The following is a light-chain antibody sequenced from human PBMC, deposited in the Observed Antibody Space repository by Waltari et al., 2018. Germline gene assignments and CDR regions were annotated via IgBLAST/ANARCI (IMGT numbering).Light chain of an antibody. V-gene: IGKV3-15*01. CDR3: QQYIAYPWT. CDR1: QNIGTS. Sequence: EIEMTQSPASLSVSPGETAILTCRASQNIGTSLSWFQLRPGRGPRHLIYGASTRATGNPARFRASGSGTEFSLTISSLQSDDFAVYYCQQYIAYPWTFGPGTRVDIK. CDR2: GAS. J-gene: IGKJ1*01.